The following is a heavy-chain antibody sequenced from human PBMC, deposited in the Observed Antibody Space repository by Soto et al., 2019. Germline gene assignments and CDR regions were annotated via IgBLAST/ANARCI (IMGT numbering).Heavy chain of an antibody. Sequence: SETLSLTCTVSGGSISGSSYCWGWIRQPPGKGLDWIGSIYYSGSTYYNPSLKSRVTISVDTSKNQFSLKLSSVTAADTAVYYCAIFNYYGSGSYYRPTYYFDYWGQRTLVTVSS. D-gene: IGHD3-10*01. CDR3: AIFNYYGSGSYYRPTYYFDY. CDR2: IYYSGST. CDR1: GGSISGSSYC. V-gene: IGHV4-39*01. J-gene: IGHJ4*02.